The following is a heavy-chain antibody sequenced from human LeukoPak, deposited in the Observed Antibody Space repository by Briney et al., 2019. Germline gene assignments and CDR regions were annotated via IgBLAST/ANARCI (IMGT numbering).Heavy chain of an antibody. Sequence: GGSLRLSCAASGFTFSSYWMSWVPQAPGKGREGVTNIKQDGSEKYYVDTVTGRFTITRDNAKNSLYLQMNSLRAEYMALYYCAKGEIAAVGIDYWGQRILVTVAS. CDR1: GFTFSSYW. V-gene: IGHV3-7*03. CDR2: IKQDGSEK. J-gene: IGHJ4*02. CDR3: AKGEIAAVGIDY. D-gene: IGHD6-13*01.